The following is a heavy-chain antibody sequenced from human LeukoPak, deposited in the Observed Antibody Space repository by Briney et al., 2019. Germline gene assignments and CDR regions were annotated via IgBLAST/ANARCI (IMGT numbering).Heavy chain of an antibody. D-gene: IGHD5-18*01. CDR1: GDSISNYY. V-gene: IGHV4-59*01. J-gene: IGHJ6*02. CDR2: IYYSGNT. CDR3: ARGRDTAMALHYYGMDV. Sequence: SETLSLTCTVSGDSISNYYWTWIRQPPGKGLEWIGYIYYSGNTNYNPSLKSRVTISVDTSKNQFSLKLSSVTAADTAVYYCARGRDTAMALHYYGMDVWGQGTTVTVSS.